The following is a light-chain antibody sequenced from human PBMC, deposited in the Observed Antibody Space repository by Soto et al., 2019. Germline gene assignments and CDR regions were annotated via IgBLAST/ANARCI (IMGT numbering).Light chain of an antibody. V-gene: IGKV2-28*01. J-gene: IGKJ2*01. CDR3: MQALQTPYT. Sequence: DIVMTQSPLSLPVTPGEPASISCRSSQSLLHSNGYNYLDWYLQKPGQSPQVLIYWGSNRASGVPDRFSGSGSGTDFTLKISKVEAEDVGVYYCMQALQTPYTFGQGTKLEIK. CDR1: QSLLHSNGYNY. CDR2: WGS.